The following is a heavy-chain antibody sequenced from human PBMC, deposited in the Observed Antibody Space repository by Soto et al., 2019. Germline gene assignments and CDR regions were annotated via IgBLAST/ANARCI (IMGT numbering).Heavy chain of an antibody. D-gene: IGHD6-19*01. Sequence: QLQLQESGPGLVETSETLSLTCTVSGGSISGSDYYWAWIRQPPGKGLEWLGTIYYTGNTYYNPSLKSRGTLPVDTAKNLFSLNLCSVSAADTAVYFWADMRGQWLLRDWGQGILVTVSS. CDR1: GGSISGSDYY. CDR3: ADMRGQWLLRD. CDR2: IYYTGNT. V-gene: IGHV4-39*01. J-gene: IGHJ4*02.